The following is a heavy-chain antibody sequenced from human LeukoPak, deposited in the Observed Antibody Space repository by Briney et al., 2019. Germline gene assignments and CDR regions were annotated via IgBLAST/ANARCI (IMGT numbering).Heavy chain of an antibody. V-gene: IGHV1-3*01. Sequence: ALVKVSCKASGYTFTSHAMHWVRQAPGQSLEWMGWIDAGNANTRYSQKFQGRVTITRDTSASTVYMELSSLRSEDTAVYYCAREYYYGSGSHMPRFDPWGQGTLVTVSS. J-gene: IGHJ5*02. CDR2: IDAGNANT. CDR1: GYTFTSHA. CDR3: AREYYYGSGSHMPRFDP. D-gene: IGHD3-10*01.